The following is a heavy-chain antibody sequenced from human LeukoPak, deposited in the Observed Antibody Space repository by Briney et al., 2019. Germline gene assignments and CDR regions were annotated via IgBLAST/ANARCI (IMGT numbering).Heavy chain of an antibody. CDR3: ARAVSTADSLGYFDY. D-gene: IGHD6-13*01. J-gene: IGHJ4*02. CDR1: GXSISTY. Sequence: SETLSLTCTVSGXSISTYCNWIRQPPGKGLEWIGYIYYSGSTKYNPPLQSRVTMSIDTSKNQFSLKLSSVTAADTAVYYCARAVSTADSLGYFDYWGQGALVTFSS. CDR2: IYYSGST. V-gene: IGHV4-59*01.